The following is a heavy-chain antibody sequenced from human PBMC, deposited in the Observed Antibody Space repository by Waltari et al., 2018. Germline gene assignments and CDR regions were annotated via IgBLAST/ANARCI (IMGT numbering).Heavy chain of an antibody. J-gene: IGHJ4*02. CDR1: GFTFSSYA. V-gene: IGHV3-23*01. Sequence: EVQLLESGGGLVQPGGSLRLSCAASGFTFSSYAMSWVRQAPGKGLEWVSAISGSGGRTYYAESVKGRFTISRDNSKNTLYLQMNSLRAEDTAVYYCAKGMRVVPAGPFDYWGQGTLVTVSS. CDR3: AKGMRVVPAGPFDY. D-gene: IGHD2-2*01. CDR2: ISGSGGRT.